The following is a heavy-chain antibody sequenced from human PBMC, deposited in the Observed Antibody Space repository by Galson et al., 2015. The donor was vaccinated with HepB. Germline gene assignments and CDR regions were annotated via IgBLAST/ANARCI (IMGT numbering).Heavy chain of an antibody. V-gene: IGHV3-30*03. J-gene: IGHJ4*02. CDR1: GFTFSNYG. D-gene: IGHD1-26*01. CDR3: TRDAMGRGSGSYSAFDY. CDR2: ISYDGSNE. Sequence: SLRLSCAASGFTFSNYGMHWVRQAPGKGLEWVAVISYDGSNEYYADSVKGRFTISRDKSKNSLRAEDTAVYYCTRDAMGRGSGSYSAFDYWGQGTLVTVSS.